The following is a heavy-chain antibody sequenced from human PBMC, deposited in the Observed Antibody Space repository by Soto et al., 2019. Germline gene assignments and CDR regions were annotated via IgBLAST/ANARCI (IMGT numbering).Heavy chain of an antibody. D-gene: IGHD3-10*01. Sequence: EVHLVESGGGLVKPGGSLRLSCATSGFTFSNAWMNWVRQSPGRGLEWVGRIRSKVDGEGTDYASSVCRRFPITRDVSTDTPELQLSRLKIEDSQAYYCSNGLLWVGEFDHSHDYWGPGTLVAVSS. CDR3: SNGLLWVGEFDHSHDY. CDR2: IRSKVDGEGT. CDR1: GFTFSNAW. V-gene: IGHV3-15*07. J-gene: IGHJ4*02.